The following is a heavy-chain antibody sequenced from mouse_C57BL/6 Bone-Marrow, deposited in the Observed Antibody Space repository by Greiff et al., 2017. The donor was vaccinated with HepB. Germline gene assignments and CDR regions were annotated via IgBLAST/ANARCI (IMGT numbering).Heavy chain of an antibody. CDR3: ARDQGYYGRLYAMDY. CDR1: GFSINSDCY. J-gene: IGHJ4*01. CDR2: TFYSGIT. D-gene: IGHD1-1*01. Sequence: EVKLEESGPSLVRPSQTLSLTCTVTGFSINSDCYWIWIRQFPGNKLEYIGYTFYSGITYYNPSLESRTYITRDTSKNQFSLKLSSVTTEDTATYYCARDQGYYGRLYAMDYWGQGTSVTVSS. V-gene: IGHV3-3*01.